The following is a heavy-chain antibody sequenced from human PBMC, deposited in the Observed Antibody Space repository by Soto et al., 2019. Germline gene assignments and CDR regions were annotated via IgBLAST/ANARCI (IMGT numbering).Heavy chain of an antibody. CDR1: GGSFTDSY. D-gene: IGHD2-15*01. CDR2: VNHSGSA. CDR3: AREVVAGTNWFGP. J-gene: IGHJ5*02. V-gene: IGHV4-34*01. Sequence: PSETLSLTCAVNGGSFTDSYWSWIRQPPGKGLEWIGEVNHSGSANYNPSLKSRVTISVDTSKSQFSLKLTSVTAADTAVYFCAREVVAGTNWFGPWGRGTLVTVSS.